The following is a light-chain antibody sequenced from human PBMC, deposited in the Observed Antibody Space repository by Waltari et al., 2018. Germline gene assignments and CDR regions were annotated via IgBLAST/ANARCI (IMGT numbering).Light chain of an antibody. CDR3: QRYNSDSPSST. J-gene: IGKJ5*01. V-gene: IGKV1-5*03. CDR1: QSSSSW. Sequence: IQMTQSPSTPSASVGGRVTLTSRASQSSSSWLVWYPQKLGKAPKLLIYKASSLESGGPTRFSGSGSGTEFAFTISSLQPDHVAPDYCQRYNSDSPSSTFGQGTRLEMK. CDR2: KAS.